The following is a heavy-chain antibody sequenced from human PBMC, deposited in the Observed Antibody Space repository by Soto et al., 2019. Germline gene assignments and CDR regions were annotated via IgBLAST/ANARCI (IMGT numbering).Heavy chain of an antibody. D-gene: IGHD6-19*01. CDR1: GFTFSSYA. J-gene: IGHJ4*02. CDR3: AKDLGQYSSGWPWDY. V-gene: IGHV3-23*01. CDR2: ISGSGGST. Sequence: PGGSLRLSCAASGFTFSSYAMSWGRQAPGKGLEWVSAISGSGGSTYYADSVKGRFTISRDNSKNTLYLQMNSLRAEDTAVYYCAKDLGQYSSGWPWDYWGQGTLVTVSS.